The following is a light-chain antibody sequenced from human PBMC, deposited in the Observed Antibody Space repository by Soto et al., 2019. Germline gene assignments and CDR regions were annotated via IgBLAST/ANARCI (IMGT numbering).Light chain of an antibody. Sequence: QSVLTQPPSASGAPGQRVTIPCSGSRSNIGTNFVYWYQQFPGTAPRLLIHWNNQRPSGVPDRFSGSKSGTSASLAISGLRSEDEADYYCAAWDDSLSAGVFGGVTKLTVL. J-gene: IGLJ3*02. CDR3: AAWDDSLSAGV. V-gene: IGLV1-47*01. CDR2: WNN. CDR1: RSNIGTNF.